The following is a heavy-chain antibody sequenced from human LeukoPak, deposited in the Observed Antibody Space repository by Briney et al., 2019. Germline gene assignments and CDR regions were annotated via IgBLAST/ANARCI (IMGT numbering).Heavy chain of an antibody. CDR1: GGSFSGSY. V-gene: IGHV4-34*01. J-gene: IGHJ4*02. CDR2: INHSGIT. D-gene: IGHD5-12*01. Sequence: SETLSLACAVYGGSFSGSYWSWIRQPPGKGLEWIGEINHSGITNYNPSLKSRVTISVDTSKNQFSLKLSSVTAADTAVYYCARGGRARGYSDYGDDYWGQGTLVTVSS. CDR3: ARGGRARGYSDYGDDY.